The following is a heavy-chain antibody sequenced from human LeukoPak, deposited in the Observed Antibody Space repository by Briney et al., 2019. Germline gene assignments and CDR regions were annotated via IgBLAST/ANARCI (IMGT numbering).Heavy chain of an antibody. D-gene: IGHD5-24*01. Sequence: SETLSLTCTVSGGSIGTYYWSWIRQPAGKGLEWIGRIHITGSTNYNPSLKSRVAMSLDTSKNQFSLKMTSVTAADTAVYYCARGRDGSSPWYFDYWGQGTLVTVSS. CDR1: GGSIGTYY. CDR2: IHITGST. J-gene: IGHJ4*02. CDR3: ARGRDGSSPWYFDY. V-gene: IGHV4-4*07.